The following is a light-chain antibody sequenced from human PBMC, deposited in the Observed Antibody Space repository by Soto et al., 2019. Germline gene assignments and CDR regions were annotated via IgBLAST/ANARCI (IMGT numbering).Light chain of an antibody. CDR3: QQYNSYTWT. Sequence: DIQMTQSPSTLSASVGDRVTITCRASQSMSSWLAWYQQKPGKAPKLLIYDASSLESGVPSRFSGSGSGTEFTLTISSLQPDDFATYSCQQYNSYTWTFGQGTKVEIK. J-gene: IGKJ1*01. CDR1: QSMSSW. V-gene: IGKV1-5*01. CDR2: DAS.